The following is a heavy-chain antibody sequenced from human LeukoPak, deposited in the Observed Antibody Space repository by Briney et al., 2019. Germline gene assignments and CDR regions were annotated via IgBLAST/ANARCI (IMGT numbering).Heavy chain of an antibody. J-gene: IGHJ6*02. D-gene: IGHD3-9*01. CDR3: AKDQYDILTGYYLSVDYYYYGMDV. CDR2: ISGSGGST. Sequence: PGGSLRLSYMPSILIFNNNRQAPGKGLEWVSAISGSGGSTYYADSVKGRFTISRDNSKNTLYLQMNSLRAEDTAVYYCAKDQYDILTGYYLSVDYYYYGMDVWGQGTTVTVSS. V-gene: IGHV3-23*01. CDR1: ILIFNN.